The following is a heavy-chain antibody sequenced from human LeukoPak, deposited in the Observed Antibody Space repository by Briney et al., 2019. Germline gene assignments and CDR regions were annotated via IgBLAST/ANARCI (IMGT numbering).Heavy chain of an antibody. Sequence: GGSLRLSCAASGFTFSSYAMSWVRQAPGKGLERVSAISGSGGSTYYADSVKGRFTISRDNSKNTLYLQMNSLRAEDTAVYYCAKLGYSYGYDGESYFDYWGQGTLVTVSS. J-gene: IGHJ4*02. CDR2: ISGSGGST. V-gene: IGHV3-23*01. CDR3: AKLGYSYGYDGESYFDY. D-gene: IGHD5-18*01. CDR1: GFTFSSYA.